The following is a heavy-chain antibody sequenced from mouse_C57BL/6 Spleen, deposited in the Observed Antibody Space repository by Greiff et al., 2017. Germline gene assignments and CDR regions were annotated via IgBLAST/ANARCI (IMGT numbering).Heavy chain of an antibody. V-gene: IGHV5-9-1*02. CDR3: TRGLLYYYAMDY. D-gene: IGHD2-1*01. Sequence: EVKLMESGEGLVKPGGSLKLSCAASGFTFSSYAMSWVRQTPEKRLEWVAYISSGGDYIYYADTVKGRFTISRDNARNTLYLQMSSLKSEDTAMYYCTRGLLYYYAMDYWGQGTSVTVSS. CDR2: ISSGGDYI. CDR1: GFTFSSYA. J-gene: IGHJ4*01.